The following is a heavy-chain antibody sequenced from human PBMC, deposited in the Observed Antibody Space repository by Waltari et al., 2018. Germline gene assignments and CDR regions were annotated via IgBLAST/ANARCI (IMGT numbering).Heavy chain of an antibody. Sequence: QLHLQESGSGLVKPSQTLSLTCDVSGGSIISPGHSWTWVRQPPGKGLEWIGYIFHSGSDYYNPTLKSRGTISVDRSNNRFSRTLTSVTAADTAVYYCARVGTSLQDAIDVWGQGTMVTVS. D-gene: IGHD1-7*01. CDR3: ARVGTSLQDAIDV. CDR2: IFHSGSD. CDR1: GGSIISPGHS. J-gene: IGHJ3*01. V-gene: IGHV4-30-2*01.